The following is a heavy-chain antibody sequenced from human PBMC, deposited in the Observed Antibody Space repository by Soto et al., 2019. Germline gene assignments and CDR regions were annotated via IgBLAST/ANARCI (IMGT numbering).Heavy chain of an antibody. CDR2: IYYSGST. V-gene: IGHV4-39*01. J-gene: IGHJ2*01. CDR3: ARPGGGSYNQVWYFDL. D-gene: IGHD1-26*01. CDR1: GGSISSSSYY. Sequence: QLQLQESGPGLVKPSETLSLTCTVSGGSISSSSYYWGWIRQPPGKGLEWIGSIYYSGSTYYNPSLKSRVTISVDTSKNQFSLKLSSVTAADTAVYYCARPGGGSYNQVWYFDLWGRGTLVTVSS.